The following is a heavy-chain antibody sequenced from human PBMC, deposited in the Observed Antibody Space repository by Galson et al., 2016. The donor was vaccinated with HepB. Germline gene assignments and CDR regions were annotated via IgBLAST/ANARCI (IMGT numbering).Heavy chain of an antibody. Sequence: PLSLTCTVSGGSISSGGYYWSWIRQHPGKGLEWIGYIYYSGSTYYNPSLKSRVTISVDTSKNQFSLKLSSVTAADTAVYYCANSRNYYYGMDVWGKGTTVTVSS. V-gene: IGHV4-31*03. CDR3: ANSRNYYYGMDV. J-gene: IGHJ6*04. CDR2: IYYSGST. CDR1: GGSISSGGYY. D-gene: IGHD2/OR15-2a*01.